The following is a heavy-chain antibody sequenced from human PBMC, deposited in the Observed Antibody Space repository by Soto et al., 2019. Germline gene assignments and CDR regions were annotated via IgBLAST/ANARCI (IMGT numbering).Heavy chain of an antibody. CDR2: IYYSGST. Sequence: QVQLQESGPGLVKPSETLSLTCTVSGGSISSYYWSWIRQPPGKGLEWIGYIYYSGSTNYNPSLKSRVTISVDTSKNQFSLKLSSVTAADTAVYYCARVGYSGYDSNYMDVWGKGTTVTVSS. J-gene: IGHJ6*03. V-gene: IGHV4-59*01. CDR3: ARVGYSGYDSNYMDV. D-gene: IGHD5-12*01. CDR1: GGSISSYY.